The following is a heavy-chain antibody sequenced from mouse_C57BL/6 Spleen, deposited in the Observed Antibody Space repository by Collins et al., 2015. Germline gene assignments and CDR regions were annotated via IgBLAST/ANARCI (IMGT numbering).Heavy chain of an antibody. V-gene: IGHV9-3*01. CDR2: INTYSGVP. J-gene: IGHJ1*03. D-gene: IGHD1-1*01. CDR1: GYTFTTYG. Sequence: KISCKASGYTFTTYGMSWVKQVPGKGLKWMGWINTYSGVPTYADDFKGRFAFSLQTSASTAYLQINNLKNEDTATYFCARSRHYYGSSYDWYFDVWGTGTTVTVSS. CDR3: ARSRHYYGSSYDWYFDV.